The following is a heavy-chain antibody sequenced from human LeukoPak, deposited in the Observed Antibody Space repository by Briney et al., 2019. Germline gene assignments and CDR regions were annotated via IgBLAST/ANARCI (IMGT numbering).Heavy chain of an antibody. CDR1: GGSFSGYY. D-gene: IGHD3-22*01. J-gene: IGHJ4*02. Sequence: SETLSLTCAVYGGSFSGYYWSWIRQPPGKGLEWIGEINHSGSTNYNPSLKSRVTISVDTSKNQFSLKLSSVTAADTAVYHCARGRGNDSSGYYYGPRYYFDYWGQGTLVTVSS. CDR3: ARGRGNDSSGYYYGPRYYFDY. V-gene: IGHV4-34*01. CDR2: INHSGST.